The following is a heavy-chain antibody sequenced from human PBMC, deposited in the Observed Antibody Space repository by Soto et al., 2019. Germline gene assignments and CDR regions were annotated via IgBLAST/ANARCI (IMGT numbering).Heavy chain of an antibody. Sequence: EVQLVESGGGLVQPGGSLRLSCAPSGFTFSDYWMHWVRQAPGKGLEWVANIKQDGSEKYYVGSVKGRFTISRDNAKNSLYLQMNSLRAEDTAVYHCARAIAAVGSYWGQGTLVTVSS. CDR2: IKQDGSEK. J-gene: IGHJ4*02. V-gene: IGHV3-7*05. CDR1: GFTFSDYW. CDR3: ARAIAAVGSY. D-gene: IGHD6-13*01.